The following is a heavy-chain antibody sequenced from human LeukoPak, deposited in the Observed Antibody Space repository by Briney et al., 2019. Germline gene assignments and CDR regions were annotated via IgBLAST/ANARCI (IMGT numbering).Heavy chain of an antibody. Sequence: ASVKVSCKTSGYTFTSYYMHWLRQAPGQGLEWMGWINPNNGATHYAQKFQGRVTLTRDTSISTVYMELSRLTSDDTAVYYCARDITTYSPDLVYWGLGTLVTVSS. CDR2: INPNNGAT. CDR3: ARDITTYSPDLVY. D-gene: IGHD3-3*01. CDR1: GYTFTSYY. J-gene: IGHJ4*02. V-gene: IGHV1-2*02.